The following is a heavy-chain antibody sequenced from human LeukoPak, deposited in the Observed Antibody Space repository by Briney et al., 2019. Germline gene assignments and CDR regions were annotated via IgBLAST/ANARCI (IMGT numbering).Heavy chain of an antibody. CDR2: MNPNSDNT. CDR3: ARRSGSYHFDF. J-gene: IGHJ4*02. CDR1: GYTFTNYD. V-gene: IGHV1-8*03. D-gene: IGHD1-26*01. Sequence: ASVKVPCKASGYTFTNYDINWVRQAAGQGLEWMGWMNPNSDNTGYAQDFQGRVTITRNTSISTAYMELSSLRSEDTAVYYCARRSGSYHFDFWGQGTLVTVSS.